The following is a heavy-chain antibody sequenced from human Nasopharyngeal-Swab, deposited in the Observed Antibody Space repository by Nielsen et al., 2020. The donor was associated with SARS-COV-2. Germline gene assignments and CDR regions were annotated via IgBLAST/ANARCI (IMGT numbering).Heavy chain of an antibody. D-gene: IGHD2-15*01. J-gene: IGHJ5*02. CDR1: GGSIRSDY. V-gene: IGHV4-59*13. CDR3: AREKNSWGGRYYENWFDP. Sequence: SETLSLTCTVSGGSIRSDYWGWIRQPPGKGLEWIGHIYYSGSINYNPSLKSRVTISLDRSKNQFPQKLHSVTAADTAVYYCAREKNSWGGRYYENWFDPWGQGTLVTVSS. CDR2: IYYSGSI.